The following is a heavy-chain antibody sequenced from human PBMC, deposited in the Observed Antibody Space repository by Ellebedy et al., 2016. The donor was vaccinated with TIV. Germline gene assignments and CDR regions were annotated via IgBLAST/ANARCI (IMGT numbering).Heavy chain of an antibody. D-gene: IGHD4-17*01. CDR3: ARIGSYGDYAVQVNSWFDT. CDR1: GFSFRSYW. CDR2: IYQDGSDQ. J-gene: IGHJ5*02. Sequence: GGSLRLSCAASGFSFRSYWMSWVRQAPGKGLEWVANIYQDGSDQYYVDSVKGRFTISRDNSNKSLFLQMNSLRVEDTAVYYCARIGSYGDYAVQVNSWFDTWGQGTLVTVSS. V-gene: IGHV3-7*01.